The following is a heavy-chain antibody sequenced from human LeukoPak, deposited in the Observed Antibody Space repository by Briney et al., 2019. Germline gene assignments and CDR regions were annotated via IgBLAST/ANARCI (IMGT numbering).Heavy chain of an antibody. V-gene: IGHV1-2*02. CDR3: ARTLIAAAPFDY. D-gene: IGHD6-13*01. J-gene: IGHJ4*02. CDR1: GYTFTGYY. Sequence: ASVTVSFKSSGYTFTGYYMHWVRQAAGQGLAWMGWINPNSGGTNYAQKFQGRVTMTRDTSISTAYMELSRLRSDDTAVYYCARTLIAAAPFDYWGQGTLVTVSS. CDR2: INPNSGGT.